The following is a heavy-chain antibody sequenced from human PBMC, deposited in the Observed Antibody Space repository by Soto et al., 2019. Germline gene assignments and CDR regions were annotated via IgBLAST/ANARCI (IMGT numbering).Heavy chain of an antibody. D-gene: IGHD2-8*01. Sequence: SETLSVTCTVPGTSIISYYWSWIRQPPGKGLEWIANIHYSGTTNYNPSLASRVTLSVDTSKNQFSLKMTSVTAADRAMYFCARYNSYAIDYWGRGTLVTVSS. CDR3: ARYNSYAIDY. J-gene: IGHJ4*02. CDR1: GTSIISYY. CDR2: IHYSGTT. V-gene: IGHV4-59*01.